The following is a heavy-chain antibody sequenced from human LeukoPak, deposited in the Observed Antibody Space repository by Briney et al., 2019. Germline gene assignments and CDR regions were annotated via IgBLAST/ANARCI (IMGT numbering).Heavy chain of an antibody. CDR3: ARDGPGYNSGLRLRH. D-gene: IGHD6-19*01. J-gene: IGHJ4*02. CDR1: GFTFSSYA. CDR2: ISYDGSNK. V-gene: IGHV3-30-3*01. Sequence: GGSLRLSCAASGFTFSSYAMHWVRQAPSKGLEWVAVISYDGSNKYYADSLKGRFTISRDNSKNTLYLQMNSLRAEDTAVYYCARDGPGYNSGLRLRHWGQGTLVTVSS.